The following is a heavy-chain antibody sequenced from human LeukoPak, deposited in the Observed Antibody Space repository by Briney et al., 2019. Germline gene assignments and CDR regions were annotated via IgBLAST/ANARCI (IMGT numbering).Heavy chain of an antibody. Sequence: PGGSLRLSCAASGFTFSTYSMNWVRQAPGKGLEWISYISRSSRTKYYADSVKGRFTISRDNAKNSLDLQINSLRDEDTAVYYCASGFSSSPYFDYWGQGTLVTVSS. CDR2: ISRSSRTK. V-gene: IGHV3-48*02. CDR1: GFTFSTYS. J-gene: IGHJ4*02. CDR3: ASGFSSSPYFDY. D-gene: IGHD6-6*01.